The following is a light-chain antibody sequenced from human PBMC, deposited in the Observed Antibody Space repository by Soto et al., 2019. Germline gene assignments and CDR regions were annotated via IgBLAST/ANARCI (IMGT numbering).Light chain of an antibody. Sequence: DIQMTQSPSSLSASVGDRVTITCRASQTISSYLNWYQQKPGKVPRVLIYAASSLQSGVPSRFSGSGSGTDFTLTISSLQPEDFATYYCQQSYSSSPTFGGGTKVEIK. V-gene: IGKV1-39*01. CDR1: QTISSY. CDR3: QQSYSSSPT. J-gene: IGKJ4*01. CDR2: AAS.